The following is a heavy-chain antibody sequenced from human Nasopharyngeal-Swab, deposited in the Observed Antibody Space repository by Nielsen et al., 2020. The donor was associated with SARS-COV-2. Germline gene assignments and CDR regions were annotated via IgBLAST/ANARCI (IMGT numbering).Heavy chain of an antibody. Sequence: VRQAPGKGLEWVAVIRYDGSNKYYADSVKGRFTISRDNSKNTLYLQMNSLRAEDTAVYYCARDPKYYYGSGSLTDYYYYYYMDVWGKGTTVTVSS. V-gene: IGHV3-33*01. D-gene: IGHD3-10*01. CDR2: IRYDGSNK. J-gene: IGHJ6*03. CDR3: ARDPKYYYGSGSLTDYYYYYYMDV.